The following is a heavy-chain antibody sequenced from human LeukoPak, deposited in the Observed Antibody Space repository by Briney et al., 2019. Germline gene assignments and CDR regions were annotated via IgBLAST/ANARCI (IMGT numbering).Heavy chain of an antibody. V-gene: IGHV3-11*05. CDR1: GFTFSDYY. Sequence: GGSLRLSCAASGFTFSDYYMSWIRQAPGKGREWVSCISSSSSYTNYADSVKGRFTISRDNAKNSLYLQMNSLRAGDTAVYYCARAPNEGGYYFDYWGQGTLVTVSS. J-gene: IGHJ4*02. D-gene: IGHD1-1*01. CDR3: ARAPNEGGYYFDY. CDR2: ISSSSSYT.